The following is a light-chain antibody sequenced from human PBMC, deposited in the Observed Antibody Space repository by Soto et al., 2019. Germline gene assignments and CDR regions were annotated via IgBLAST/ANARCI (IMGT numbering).Light chain of an antibody. CDR2: DAS. CDR3: HQRSNWPRT. J-gene: IGKJ1*01. CDR1: QSVDKY. Sequence: EIVLTQSPATLSFSPGERATLSCRASQSVDKYLVWYQQKPGQAPRLLIYDASNRATGIPARFSGSGSGTDFTLTISSLEPEDFAVYYCHQRSNWPRTFGQGTKV. V-gene: IGKV3-11*01.